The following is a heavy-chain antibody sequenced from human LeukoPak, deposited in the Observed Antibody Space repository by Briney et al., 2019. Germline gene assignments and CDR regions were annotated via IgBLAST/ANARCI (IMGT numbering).Heavy chain of an antibody. D-gene: IGHD5-12*01. CDR2: ISGSGGST. J-gene: IGHJ4*02. CDR3: AKSGYDSSPYFDY. CDR1: GGTFSSYA. Sequence: VASVKVSCKASGGTFSSYAMSWVRQAPGKGLEWVSAISGSGGSTYYADSVKGRFTISRDNSKNTLYLQMNSLRAEDTAVYYCAKSGYDSSPYFDYWGQGTLVTVSS. V-gene: IGHV3-23*01.